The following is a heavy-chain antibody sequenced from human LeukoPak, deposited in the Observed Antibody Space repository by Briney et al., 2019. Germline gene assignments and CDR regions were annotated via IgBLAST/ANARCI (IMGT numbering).Heavy chain of an antibody. CDR2: IYHSGST. J-gene: IGHJ5*02. Sequence: PSETLSLTCAVSGYSISSDYYWGWIRQPPGKGLEWIGSIYHSGSTYYNPSLKSRVTISVDTSKNQFSLKRSSVTAADTAVYYCARQGREDNWFDPWGQGTLVTVSS. V-gene: IGHV4-38-2*01. CDR1: GYSISSDYY. D-gene: IGHD5-24*01. CDR3: ARQGREDNWFDP.